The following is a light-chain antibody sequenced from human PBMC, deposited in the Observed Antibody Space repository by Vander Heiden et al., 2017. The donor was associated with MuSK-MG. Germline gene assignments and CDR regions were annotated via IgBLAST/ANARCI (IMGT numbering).Light chain of an antibody. V-gene: IGLV7-46*01. CDR1: TGDVTSGHY. Sequence: QAVVTQEPSLTVSPGGTVTRTCGSSTGDVTSGHYPYWFQQKPGHAPTTLIYDGTSKQSWTPARFSGSLLGGKAALTLSGAQPEDEAEYYCLLSFSSGRVFGGGTKLTVL. CDR3: LLSFSSGRV. J-gene: IGLJ3*02. CDR2: DGT.